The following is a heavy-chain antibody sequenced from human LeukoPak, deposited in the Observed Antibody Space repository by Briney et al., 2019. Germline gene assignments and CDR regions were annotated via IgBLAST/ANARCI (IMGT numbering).Heavy chain of an antibody. CDR3: ARGARGQLASYYYYYMDV. Sequence: SETLSLTCTVSGGSVSGSYWSWVRQSPGKGLEWIGYIYYSGATNYNPSLKSRVSISIDTSKNEFSLKLSSVTAADTAVYYCARGARGQLASYYYYYMDVWGKGTTVTVSS. CDR1: GGSVSGSY. V-gene: IGHV4-59*02. D-gene: IGHD1-1*01. CDR2: IYYSGAT. J-gene: IGHJ6*03.